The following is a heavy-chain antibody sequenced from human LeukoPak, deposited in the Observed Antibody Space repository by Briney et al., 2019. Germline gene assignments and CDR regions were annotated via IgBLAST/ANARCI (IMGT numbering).Heavy chain of an antibody. CDR3: ARRWLGDPYGMDV. Sequence: GGSLRLSCAASGFIFSNYAMTWVRQAPGKGLEWVSILGGLSESVYYPDSVKGRFTVSRDNSKDTLYLEINSLRGEDTATYYCARRWLGDPYGMDVWGQGTTVTVSS. CDR1: GFIFSNYA. CDR2: LGGLSESV. V-gene: IGHV3-23*01. J-gene: IGHJ6*02. D-gene: IGHD3-10*01.